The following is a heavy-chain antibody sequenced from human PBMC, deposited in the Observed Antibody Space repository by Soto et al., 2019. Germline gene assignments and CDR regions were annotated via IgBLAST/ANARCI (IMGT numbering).Heavy chain of an antibody. Sequence: QVQLVQSGAEVKKPGSSVKVSCKASGGTFRSYTISWVRQAPGQGLEWMGRIIPILGIANYAQKFQGRVTITADKSTSTAYMELSSLRSEDTAVYYCARDGATADFDYWGQGTLVTVSS. CDR1: GGTFRSYT. V-gene: IGHV1-69*08. CDR3: ARDGATADFDY. CDR2: IIPILGIA. J-gene: IGHJ4*02. D-gene: IGHD5-12*01.